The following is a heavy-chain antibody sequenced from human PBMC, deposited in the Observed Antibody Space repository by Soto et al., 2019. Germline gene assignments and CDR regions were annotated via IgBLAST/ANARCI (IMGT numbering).Heavy chain of an antibody. D-gene: IGHD3-16*01. Sequence: QVLLVQSGAEVKKPGSSVKVTCKASGGTFSSYTISWVRQAPGQGLEYMGGIMPIFGTATYTQSFQDRVTITADESPSTVYMELRSLTSDDTAVYYCTRGVTANYMGGDAFEIWGQGTMVTVSS. CDR1: GGTFSSYT. V-gene: IGHV1-69*01. CDR2: IMPIFGTA. J-gene: IGHJ3*02. CDR3: TRGVTANYMGGDAFEI.